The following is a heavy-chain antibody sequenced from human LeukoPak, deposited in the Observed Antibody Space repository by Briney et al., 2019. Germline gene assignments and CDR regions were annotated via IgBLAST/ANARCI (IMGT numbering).Heavy chain of an antibody. D-gene: IGHD3-3*01. V-gene: IGHV4-39*07. J-gene: IGHJ4*02. CDR2: IYYSGST. Sequence: SETLSLTCTVSNGSITSNSYQWGWIRQPPGKGLEWIGTIYYSGSTYYNPSLKSRVTISVDTSKNQFSLKLSSVTAADTAVYYCASAPRFGTFDYWGQGTLVTVSS. CDR1: NGSITSNSYQ. CDR3: ASAPRFGTFDY.